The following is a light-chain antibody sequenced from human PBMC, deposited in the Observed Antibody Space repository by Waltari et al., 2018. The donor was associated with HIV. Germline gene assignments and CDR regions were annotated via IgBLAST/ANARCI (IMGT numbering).Light chain of an antibody. V-gene: IGKV1-5*03. Sequence: DIQMPQSPSTLSASVGDRVTITCRASQSITNWLAWFQQKPGKAPNLLIYKASSLESGVPSRFSGSGSGTEFTLTISSLQPDDFATYYCQQYHSYPYTFGRGTKLEI. CDR1: QSITNW. J-gene: IGKJ2*01. CDR2: KAS. CDR3: QQYHSYPYT.